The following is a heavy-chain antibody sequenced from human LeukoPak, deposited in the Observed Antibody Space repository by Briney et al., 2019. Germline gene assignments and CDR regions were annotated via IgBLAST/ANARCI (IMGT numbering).Heavy chain of an antibody. CDR1: GFTLSSYG. V-gene: IGHV3-7*01. CDR2: IKQDGSEK. CDR3: AREGRGYKVAKFDY. Sequence: GGTLRLSCAASGFTLSSYGMSWVRQAPGKGLEWVANIKQDGSEKYYVDSVKGRFTISRDNAKNSLYPQMNSLRAEDTAVYYCAREGRGYKVAKFDYWGQGTLVTVSS. J-gene: IGHJ4*02. D-gene: IGHD3-22*01.